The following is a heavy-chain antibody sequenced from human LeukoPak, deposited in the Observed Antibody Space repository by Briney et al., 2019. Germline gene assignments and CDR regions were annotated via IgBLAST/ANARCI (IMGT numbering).Heavy chain of an antibody. CDR3: AKDPYSYGSYFDY. V-gene: IGHV3-30*02. CDR1: GFTFSGCG. J-gene: IGHJ4*02. D-gene: IGHD5-18*01. Sequence: GGSLRLSCAASGFTFSGCGMHWVRQAPGKGLEWVAFIWYDGRDKYYADSVKGRFTISRDNSKNTLYLQMNSLRAEDTAIYYCAKDPYSYGSYFDYWSQGTLVTVSS. CDR2: IWYDGRDK.